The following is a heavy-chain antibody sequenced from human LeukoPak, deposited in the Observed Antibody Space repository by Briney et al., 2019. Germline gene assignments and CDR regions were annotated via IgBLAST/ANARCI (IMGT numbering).Heavy chain of an antibody. D-gene: IGHD3-10*01. CDR3: AKDGVIMTPPYNWFDP. CDR2: ISGSGGST. V-gene: IGHV3-23*01. Sequence: PGGSLRLSCAASGFTFSSYAMSWVRQAPGKGLEWVSAISGSGGSTYYADSVKGRFTISRDNSKNTLYLQMNSLRAEDTAVYYCAKDGVIMTPPYNWFDPWGHGTLVTVSS. J-gene: IGHJ5*02. CDR1: GFTFSSYA.